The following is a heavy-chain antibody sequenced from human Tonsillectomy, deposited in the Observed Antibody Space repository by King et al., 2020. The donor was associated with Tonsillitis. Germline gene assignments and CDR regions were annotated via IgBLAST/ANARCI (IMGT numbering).Heavy chain of an antibody. D-gene: IGHD5-18*01. CDR2: MNPYSDNT. CDR3: ARGRYSNAGMDV. CDR1: GYTFTSYD. J-gene: IGHJ6*02. V-gene: IGHV1-8*01. Sequence: VQLVESGAEVKKPGASVKVSCKASGYTFTSYDVIWVRQATGQGLEWMGRMNPYSDNTGYAQEFEGRVTMTRNTSISTAYMELSSLKSEDTAVYYCARGRYSNAGMDVWGQGTTVIVS.